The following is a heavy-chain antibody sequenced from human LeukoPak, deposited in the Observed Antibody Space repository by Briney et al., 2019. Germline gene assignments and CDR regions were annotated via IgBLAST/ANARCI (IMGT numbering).Heavy chain of an antibody. CDR2: PRGSG. V-gene: IGHV3-23*01. D-gene: IGHD3-22*01. J-gene: IGHJ4*02. CDR3: ASRAYDSSVYFYF. Sequence: PGWSLRLSCVASGLTFNIYAMSWVRQAAGKGVEWVSAPRGSGYYADSVKGRFTISRANSKNTVYLQINRLRAEDTAVYYCASRAYDSSVYFYFGGQGTLVTVSP. CDR1: GLTFNIYA.